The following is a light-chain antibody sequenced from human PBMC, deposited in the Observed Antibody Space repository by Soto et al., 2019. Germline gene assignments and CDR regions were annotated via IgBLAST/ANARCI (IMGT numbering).Light chain of an antibody. CDR1: QTVSSN. Sequence: EIVMTQSPATLSVSPGERATLSCRASQTVSSNLAWYQQKPGQAPRLLIYGASTRATGIPARFSGSGSGTDCTLTISSLQSEDFAVYYCQQYNNWPITFGQGTRLEIK. CDR3: QQYNNWPIT. J-gene: IGKJ5*01. CDR2: GAS. V-gene: IGKV3-15*01.